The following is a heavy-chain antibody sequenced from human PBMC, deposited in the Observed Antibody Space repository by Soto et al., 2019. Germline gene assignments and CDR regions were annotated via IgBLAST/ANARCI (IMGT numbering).Heavy chain of an antibody. CDR3: ASLPATSDFDY. V-gene: IGHV4-4*02. D-gene: IGHD2-2*01. CDR1: GGSISSSNW. Sequence: QVQLQESGPGLVKPSGTLSLTCAVSGGSISSSNWWSWVRQPPGKGLEWIGEIYHSGSTNYNPSPKKRGNLTVNKVQDQFPPKLSPGTAGDTAVYYCASLPATSDFDYWGQGTLVTVSS. J-gene: IGHJ4*02. CDR2: IYHSGST.